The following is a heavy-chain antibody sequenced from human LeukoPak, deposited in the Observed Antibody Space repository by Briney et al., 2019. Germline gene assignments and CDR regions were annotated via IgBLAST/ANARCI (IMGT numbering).Heavy chain of an antibody. CDR1: GGSISSSSYY. J-gene: IGHJ3*02. Sequence: SETLSLTCTVSGGSISSSSYYWGWIRQPPGKGLEWIGSIYYSGSTNYNPSLKSRVTISVDTSKNQFSLKLSSVTAADTAVYYCARELGQAFDIWGQGTMVTVSS. CDR3: ARELGQAFDI. V-gene: IGHV4-39*07. CDR2: IYYSGST. D-gene: IGHD3-16*01.